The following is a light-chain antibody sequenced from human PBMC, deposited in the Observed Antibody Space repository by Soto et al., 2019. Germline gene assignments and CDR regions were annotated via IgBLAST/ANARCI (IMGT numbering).Light chain of an antibody. CDR3: SSYTTNYADV. V-gene: IGLV2-14*01. CDR2: DVT. J-gene: IGLJ1*01. CDR1: SSDVGGYNF. Sequence: QSALTQPASVSGSPGQSITISCTGTSSDVGGYNFVSWYQQYPGKAPTLMIYDVTNRPSGVSNRFSGSKSGNTASLTISGLQAEDEADYYCSSYTTNYADVFGTGTKVTVL.